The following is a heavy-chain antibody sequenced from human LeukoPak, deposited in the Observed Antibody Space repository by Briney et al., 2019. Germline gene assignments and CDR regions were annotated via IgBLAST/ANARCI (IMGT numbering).Heavy chain of an antibody. V-gene: IGHV3-30-3*01. J-gene: IGHJ4*02. CDR1: GFTFSDSA. Sequence: GGSLRLSCAASGFTFSDSAIAWVRQSPGKGLECLAFISYDGSNKYYADSVKGRFTISRDNSKNTLYLQMNSLRAEDTAVYYCARVLGDYWGQGTLVTVSS. CDR2: ISYDGSNK. D-gene: IGHD7-27*01. CDR3: ARVLGDY.